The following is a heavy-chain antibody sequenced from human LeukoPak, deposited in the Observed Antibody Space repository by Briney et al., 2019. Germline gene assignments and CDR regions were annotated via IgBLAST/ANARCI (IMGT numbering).Heavy chain of an antibody. CDR3: ARHSKQLSIDY. CDR1: GGSMSSSSYY. D-gene: IGHD6-13*01. Sequence: PSETLSLTCTVSGGSMSSSSYYWGWIRQPPGKGLEWIGSIYYSGSTYYNPSLKSRVTISVDTSKNQFSLKLSSVTAADTAVYYCARHSKQLSIDYWGQGTLVTVSS. CDR2: IYYSGST. V-gene: IGHV4-39*01. J-gene: IGHJ4*02.